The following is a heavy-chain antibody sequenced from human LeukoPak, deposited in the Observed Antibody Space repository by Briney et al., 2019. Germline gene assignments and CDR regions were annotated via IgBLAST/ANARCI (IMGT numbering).Heavy chain of an antibody. CDR1: GFTFSTYA. V-gene: IGHV3-23*01. J-gene: IGHJ2*01. D-gene: IGHD3-16*01. Sequence: GGSLRLSCAASGFTFSTYAMSWVRQAPGKGLEWVSAISGSGGNTHYADPVKGRFTISRDNSKNTLYVQMNSLRVEDTAVYYCTQGARADTYWYFDLWGRGTLVTVAS. CDR2: ISGSGGNT. CDR3: TQGARADTYWYFDL.